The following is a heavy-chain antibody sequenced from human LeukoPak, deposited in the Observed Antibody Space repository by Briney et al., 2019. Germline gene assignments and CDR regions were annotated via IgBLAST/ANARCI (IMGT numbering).Heavy chain of an antibody. J-gene: IGHJ4*02. CDR3: TRDRDDVYYY. V-gene: IGHV3-48*02. D-gene: IGHD2-8*01. Sequence: GGSLRLSCAASGFTFTTFSMKWVRQAPGQGLEWVSYISPSSSAIDHADSVKGRFTISRDNAKNSLYLQMNSLRDEDTAVYYCTRDRDDVYYYWGQVIRVTVSS. CDR2: ISPSSSAI. CDR1: GFTFTTFS.